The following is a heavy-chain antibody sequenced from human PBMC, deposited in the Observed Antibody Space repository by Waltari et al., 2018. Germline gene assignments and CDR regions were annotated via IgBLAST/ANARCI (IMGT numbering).Heavy chain of an antibody. CDR1: GFTFSNAW. D-gene: IGHD3-22*01. V-gene: IGHV3-15*01. CDR3: TTEYYYDLAY. Sequence: EVQLVESGGGLVKPGGSLRLSCAASGFTFSNAWMSWVRQAPGKGLEWVGRIKSKTDGGTRDYAAPVKGRFTISRDDSKNMVYLQMNSLKTEDTAVYYCTTEYYYDLAYWGQGTLVTVSS. J-gene: IGHJ4*02. CDR2: IKSKTDGGTR.